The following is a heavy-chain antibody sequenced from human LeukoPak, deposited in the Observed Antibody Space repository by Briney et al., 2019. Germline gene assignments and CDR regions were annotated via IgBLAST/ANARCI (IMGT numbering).Heavy chain of an antibody. CDR1: GFTFSSYS. V-gene: IGHV3-21*01. CDR2: ISSSSSYM. CDR3: ARDKGTYWFDP. D-gene: IGHD3-10*01. Sequence: GGSLRLSCAASGFTFSSYSMNWVRQAPGKGLEWVSSISSSSSYMYYADSVKGRFTISRDNAKNSLYLQMNSLRAEDTAVYYCARDKGTYWFDPWGQGTLVTASS. J-gene: IGHJ5*02.